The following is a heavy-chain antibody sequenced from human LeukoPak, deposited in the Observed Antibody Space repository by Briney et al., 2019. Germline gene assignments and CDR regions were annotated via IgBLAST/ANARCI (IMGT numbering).Heavy chain of an antibody. CDR3: AREGYYATIDY. CDR1: GFTFSSYG. J-gene: IGHJ4*02. Sequence: GGSLRLSCAASGFTFSSYGMHWVRQAPGKWLEWVAVISYDGSNKYYADSVKGRFTFSRDISKNTLYLYLQMNSLRAEDTAVYYFAREGYYATIDYWGQGTLVTVSS. V-gene: IGHV3-33*01. D-gene: IGHD3-10*01. CDR2: ISYDGSNK.